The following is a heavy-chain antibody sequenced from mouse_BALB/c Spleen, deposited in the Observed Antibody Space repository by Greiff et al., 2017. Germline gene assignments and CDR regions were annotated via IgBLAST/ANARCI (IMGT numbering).Heavy chain of an antibody. CDR1: GYSITSGYY. CDR3: ASTSSY. V-gene: IGHV3-6*02. J-gene: IGHJ3*01. Sequence: DVKLQESGPGLVKPSQSLSLTCSVTGYSITSGYYWNWIRQFPGNKLEWMGYISYDGSNNYNPSLKNRISITRDTSKNQFFLKLNSVTTEDTATYYCASTSSYWGQGTLVTVSA. CDR2: ISYDGSN.